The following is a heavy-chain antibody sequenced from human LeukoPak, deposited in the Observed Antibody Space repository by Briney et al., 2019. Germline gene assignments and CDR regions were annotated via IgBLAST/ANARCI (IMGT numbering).Heavy chain of an antibody. CDR3: ARPGSSSAVDAFDI. J-gene: IGHJ3*02. D-gene: IGHD6-13*01. V-gene: IGHV5-51*01. CDR2: IYPGDSDT. CDR1: GYSFTTYW. Sequence: GESLKISCKVSGYSFTTYWIGWVRQMPGKGLEWMGIIYPGDSDTRYSPSFQGQVTISADKSISTAYLQGSSLKASDTAMYYCARPGSSSAVDAFDIWGQGTMVTVSS.